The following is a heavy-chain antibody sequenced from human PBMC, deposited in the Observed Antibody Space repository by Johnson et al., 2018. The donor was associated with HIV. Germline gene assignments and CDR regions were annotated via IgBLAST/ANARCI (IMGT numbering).Heavy chain of an antibody. CDR3: ARFRDGRENAFNI. Sequence: VQLVESGGGVVQPGGSLRLSCAASGFTFSSYGMHWVRQAPGKGLEWVAFIRYDGSNKYYADSVKGRFTISRDNSKNTVSLQMNSPRVEDTAVYYCARFRDGRENAFNIWGQGTMVTVS. D-gene: IGHD1-26*01. CDR1: GFTFSSYG. CDR2: IRYDGSNK. J-gene: IGHJ3*02. V-gene: IGHV3-30*02.